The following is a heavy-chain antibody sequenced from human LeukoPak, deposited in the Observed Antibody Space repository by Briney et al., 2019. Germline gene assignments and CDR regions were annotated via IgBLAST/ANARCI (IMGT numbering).Heavy chain of an antibody. D-gene: IGHD3-16*02. CDR1: EFTFSAYN. J-gene: IGHJ4*02. CDR3: TRDRFTFGGVIAPLDY. V-gene: IGHV3-49*04. CDR2: IRSKAYGGTT. Sequence: GGSLRLSCAASEFTFSAYNMNWVRQAPGKGLEWVGFIRSKAYGGTTEYAASVKGRFTISRDDSKSIAYLQMNSLKTEDTAVYYCTRDRFTFGGVIAPLDYWGQGTLVTVSS.